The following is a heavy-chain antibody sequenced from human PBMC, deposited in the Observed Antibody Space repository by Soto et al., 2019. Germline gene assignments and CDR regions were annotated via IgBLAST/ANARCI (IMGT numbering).Heavy chain of an antibody. CDR3: ARDGVGSSWLNYYYGMDV. Sequence: ASVKVSCKASGGTFSSYAISWVRQAPGQGLEWMGGIIPIFGTANYAQKFQGRVTISADESTSTAYMELSSLRSEDTAAYYCARDGVGSSWLNYYYGMDVWGQGTTVTVSS. D-gene: IGHD6-13*01. J-gene: IGHJ6*02. CDR1: GGTFSSYA. V-gene: IGHV1-69*13. CDR2: IIPIFGTA.